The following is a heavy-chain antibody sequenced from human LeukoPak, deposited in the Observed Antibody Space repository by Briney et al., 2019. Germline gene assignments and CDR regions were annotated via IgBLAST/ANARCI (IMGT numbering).Heavy chain of an antibody. Sequence: SETLSLTCTVSGGSISGYYWSWIRQPPGKGLEWIGYIYYSGSTNYNPSLKSRVTISVDTSKNQFSLKLSSVTAADTAVYYCARYIVATGNGFDPWGQGTLVTVSS. D-gene: IGHD5-12*01. CDR3: ARYIVATGNGFDP. CDR1: GGSISGYY. CDR2: IYYSGST. V-gene: IGHV4-59*01. J-gene: IGHJ5*02.